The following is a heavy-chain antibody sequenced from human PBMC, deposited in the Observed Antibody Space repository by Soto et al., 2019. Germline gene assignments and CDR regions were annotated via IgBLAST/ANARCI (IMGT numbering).Heavy chain of an antibody. J-gene: IGHJ6*02. CDR3: ARDCGIGTTPRDYYYGMDV. D-gene: IGHD1-7*01. Sequence: SETLSLTFTVSGGSISSCDYYGSWIGQPPGKGLEWIGYIYYSGSTYYNPSLKSRVTISADTSKTQFSLKLSSVTAADTAVYYCARDCGIGTTPRDYYYGMDVWGQGTTVTVSS. CDR2: IYYSGST. V-gene: IGHV4-30-4*01. CDR1: GGSISSCDYY.